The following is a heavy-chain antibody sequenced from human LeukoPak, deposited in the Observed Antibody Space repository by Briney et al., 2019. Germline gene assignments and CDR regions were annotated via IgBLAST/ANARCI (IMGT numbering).Heavy chain of an antibody. V-gene: IGHV1-2*04. Sequence: ASVKVSCKTSGYTFTGYYMHWVRQAPGQGLEWMGWINPNSGGTNYAQKFQGWVTMTRDTPISTAYMELSSLRSEDTAVYYCARVDTAMAYLYWGQGTLVTVSS. CDR3: ARVDTAMAYLY. CDR2: INPNSGGT. D-gene: IGHD5-18*01. CDR1: GYTFTGYY. J-gene: IGHJ4*02.